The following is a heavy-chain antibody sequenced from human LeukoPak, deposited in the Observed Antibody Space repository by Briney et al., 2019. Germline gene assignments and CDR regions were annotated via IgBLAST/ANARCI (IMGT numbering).Heavy chain of an antibody. J-gene: IGHJ3*02. CDR3: ARETYYYDSSGYSGCNAFDI. Sequence: SETLSLTCTVSGGSISSGGYSWSWIRQPPGKGLEWIGYIYYSGSTYYNPSLKRRVTISVDTSKNQFSLKLSSVTAADTAVYYCARETYYYDSSGYSGCNAFDIWGQGTMVTVSS. V-gene: IGHV4-30-4*07. CDR1: GGSISSGGYS. D-gene: IGHD3-22*01. CDR2: IYYSGST.